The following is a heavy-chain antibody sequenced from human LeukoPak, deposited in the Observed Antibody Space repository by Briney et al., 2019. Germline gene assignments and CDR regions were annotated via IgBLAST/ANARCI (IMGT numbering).Heavy chain of an antibody. CDR2: INHSGST. J-gene: IGHJ4*02. CDR1: GGSFSGYY. CDR3: ARLDRITMVRGVKNYFDY. D-gene: IGHD3-10*01. V-gene: IGHV4-34*01. Sequence: SETLSLTCAVYGGSFSGYYWSWIRQPPGKGLEWIGEINHSGSTNYNPSLKSRVTISVDTSKNQFSLKLSSVTAADTAVYYCARLDRITMVRGVKNYFDYWGQGNLVTVSS.